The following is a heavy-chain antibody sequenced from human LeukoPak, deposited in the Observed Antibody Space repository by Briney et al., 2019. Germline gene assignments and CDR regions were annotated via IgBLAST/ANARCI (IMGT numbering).Heavy chain of an antibody. CDR3: TSSLGYGGNSWYDS. Sequence: PGGSLRLSCAASGFTFRTYGMHWVCQAPGKGLEWVAVIWYDGSNKYFADSVKGRFTISRDNSKNTLYLQMNSLKTEDTGVYYCTSSLGYGGNSWYDSWGQGTLDTVSS. J-gene: IGHJ5*01. CDR1: GFTFRTYG. D-gene: IGHD4-23*01. CDR2: IWYDGSNK. V-gene: IGHV3-33*01.